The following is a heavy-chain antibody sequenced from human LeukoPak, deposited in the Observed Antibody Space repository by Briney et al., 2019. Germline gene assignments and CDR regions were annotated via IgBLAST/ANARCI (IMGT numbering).Heavy chain of an antibody. Sequence: SETLSLTCTVSGDSISDYYWSWIRQPPGKGLEWVGYISNSGSTNYNPSLKSRVTISVLTSKNQFSLQLNSVTPEDTAVYYCARDKIAAYFDYWGQGTLVTVSS. CDR3: ARDKIAAYFDY. CDR1: GDSISDYY. CDR2: ISNSGST. D-gene: IGHD6-13*01. J-gene: IGHJ4*02. V-gene: IGHV4-59*12.